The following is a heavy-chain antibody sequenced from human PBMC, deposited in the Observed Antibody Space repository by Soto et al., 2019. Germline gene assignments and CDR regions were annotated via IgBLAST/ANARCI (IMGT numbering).Heavy chain of an antibody. CDR3: AKSLYYYDRNREGAFDA. Sequence: EVQLLESGGGFVQPGGSLRLSCKASGFMFNYYVMSWVRQAPGKGLEWVSPMSDNGDSVKGRFTISRDNSKNTLYLQMTSVRCDDTVVYYCAKSLYYYDRNREGAFDAWGHGTEVIVSS. V-gene: IGHV3-23*01. J-gene: IGHJ3*01. CDR1: GFMFNYYV. CDR2: MSDNG. D-gene: IGHD3-22*01.